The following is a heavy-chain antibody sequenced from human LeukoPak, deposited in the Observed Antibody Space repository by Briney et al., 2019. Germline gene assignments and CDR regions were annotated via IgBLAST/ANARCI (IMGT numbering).Heavy chain of an antibody. D-gene: IGHD5-24*01. V-gene: IGHV4-61*02. CDR3: ARGRDGYNNFDY. Sequence: SQTLSLTCTVSGGSISSGSYYWSWIRQPAGKGLEWIGRIYTSGSTNYNPSLKSRVTISVDTSKNQFSLKLSSVTAADTAVYYCARGRDGYNNFDYWGQGTLVTVSS. CDR2: IYTSGST. CDR1: GGSISSGSYY. J-gene: IGHJ4*02.